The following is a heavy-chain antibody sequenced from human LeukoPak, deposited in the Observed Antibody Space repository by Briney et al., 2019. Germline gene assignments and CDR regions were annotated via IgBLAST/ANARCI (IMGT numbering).Heavy chain of an antibody. Sequence: GGSLRLSCAASGFTFSSYGMHWVRQAPGKGLEWVATIWYDGSGQFYAESVKGRFTISRDNSKNTVYLQMSSLTAVDTAMYYCSKDVAATTHSAWHFDLLGRGTLVTVSS. J-gene: IGHJ2*01. CDR1: GFTFSSYG. D-gene: IGHD5-24*01. CDR2: IWYDGSGQ. V-gene: IGHV3-33*06. CDR3: SKDVAATTHSAWHFDL.